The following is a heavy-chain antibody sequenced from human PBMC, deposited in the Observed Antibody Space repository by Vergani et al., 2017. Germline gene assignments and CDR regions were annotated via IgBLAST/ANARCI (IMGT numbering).Heavy chain of an antibody. CDR2: IDHTGRP. Sequence: QVQLQQWGAGLLKPSETLSLTCVVNGGSFTSYHWTWIRQSPGEGLEWVGDIDHTGRPYYNPSLKSRLTMSVDKSRNQFSLTLYSVTATDTAIYFCARVNTETNGHLYYYYYMDGWGQGNEVNVS. J-gene: IGHJ6*03. V-gene: IGHV4-34*01. CDR1: GGSFTSYH. D-gene: IGHD4-11*01. CDR3: ARVNTETNGHLYYYYYMDG.